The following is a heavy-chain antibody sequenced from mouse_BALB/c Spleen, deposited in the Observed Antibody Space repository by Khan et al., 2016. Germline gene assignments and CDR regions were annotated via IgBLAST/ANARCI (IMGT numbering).Heavy chain of an antibody. Sequence: QIQLVQSGAELVRPGASVKLSCKASGYTFTTYWMQWVKQRPGQALEWIGAIYPGDGDSRYNQKFKGKATLTADESSTTAYMQLSRLASEDAAVYNCARGVRGIADWGKGTLVTV. V-gene: IGHV1-87*01. J-gene: IGHJ3*01. CDR3: ARGVRGIAD. CDR1: GYTFTTYW. CDR2: IYPGDGDS.